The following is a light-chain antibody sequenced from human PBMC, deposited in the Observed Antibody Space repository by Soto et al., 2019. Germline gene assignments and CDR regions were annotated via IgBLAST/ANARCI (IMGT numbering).Light chain of an antibody. J-gene: IGKJ4*01. V-gene: IGKV1-5*01. CDR3: QQLSRYPLT. CDR1: QSISSW. Sequence: DIQINKSPSTLSASVGDRVTITCLASQSISSWLAWYQQKPGKAPDLLIYSASTLQSGVPSRFSGSGSETEFSLTISALKPEEFATYYCQQLSRYPLTFGGGTKVEIK. CDR2: SAS.